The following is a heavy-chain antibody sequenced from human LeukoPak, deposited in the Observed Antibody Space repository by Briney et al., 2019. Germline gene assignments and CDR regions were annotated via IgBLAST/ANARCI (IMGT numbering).Heavy chain of an antibody. CDR2: ISYDGSNK. D-gene: IGHD4-17*01. CDR3: GRDPPTVTSIDY. V-gene: IGHV3-30*04. CDR1: GFTFSSYA. Sequence: PGGSLRLSCAASGFTFSSYAMHWVRQAPGKGLEWVAVISYDGSNKYYADSVKGRFTISRDNAKNSLYLQMNSLRAEDTAVYYCGRDPPTVTSIDYWGQGTLVTVSS. J-gene: IGHJ4*02.